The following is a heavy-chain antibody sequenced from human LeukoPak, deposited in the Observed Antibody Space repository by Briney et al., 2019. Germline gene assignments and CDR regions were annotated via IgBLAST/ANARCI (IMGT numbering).Heavy chain of an antibody. CDR2: INSDGSTT. V-gene: IGHV3-74*01. CDR3: ARSTTHPYYNYMDV. D-gene: IGHD4-17*01. Sequence: PGGSLRLSCVASGFTFSSYWMHWVRQAPGEGLVWVSRINSDGSTTTYADSVKGRFTISRDNAKNTLYLQMNSLRVEDTVVYYCARSTTHPYYNYMDVWGKGTTVTLSS. J-gene: IGHJ6*03. CDR1: GFTFSSYW.